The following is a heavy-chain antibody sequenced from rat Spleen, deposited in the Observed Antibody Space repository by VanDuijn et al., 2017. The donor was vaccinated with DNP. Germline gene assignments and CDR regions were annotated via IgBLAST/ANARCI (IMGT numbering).Heavy chain of an antibody. J-gene: IGHJ2*01. CDR2: INPDGGGT. CDR3: AKPSYSSYMGYFDS. V-gene: IGHV5-58*01. CDR1: GFTFSGFW. D-gene: IGHD1-2*01. Sequence: EVRLVESGGDLVQPGRSMKLSCVASGFTFSGFWMYWIRQTPGKGLEWVASINPDGGGTFYPDSVKGRFTISRDNAEDTVYLQMNSLRSEDTATYYCAKPSYSSYMGYFDSWGQGLMVTVSS.